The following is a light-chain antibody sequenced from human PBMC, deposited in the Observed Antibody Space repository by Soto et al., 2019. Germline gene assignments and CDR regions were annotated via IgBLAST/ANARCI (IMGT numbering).Light chain of an antibody. CDR2: RNH. CDR1: GSNIGTHA. Sequence: QSVLTQSPSESATPGQRVTISCSGSGSNIGTHAVNWYQQVPGTAPTLLIFRNHQRPSGVPDRFSGSKSGTSASLAISGPQSEDEADYCCAAWDDSLRAVVFGGGTKLTVL. CDR3: AAWDDSLRAVV. J-gene: IGLJ2*01. V-gene: IGLV1-44*01.